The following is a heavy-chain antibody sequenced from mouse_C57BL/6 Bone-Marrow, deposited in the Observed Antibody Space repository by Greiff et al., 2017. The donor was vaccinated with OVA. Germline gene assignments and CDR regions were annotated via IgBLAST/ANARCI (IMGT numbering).Heavy chain of an antibody. Sequence: ESGPGLVKPSQSLSLTCSVTGYSITSGYYWNWIRQFPGNKLEWMGYISYDGSNNYNPSLKNRISITRDTSKNQFFLKLNSVTTEDTATYYCARERVNYYGSSSFAYWGQGTLVTVSA. CDR2: ISYDGSN. CDR3: ARERVNYYGSSSFAY. CDR1: GYSITSGYY. D-gene: IGHD1-1*01. J-gene: IGHJ3*01. V-gene: IGHV3-6*01.